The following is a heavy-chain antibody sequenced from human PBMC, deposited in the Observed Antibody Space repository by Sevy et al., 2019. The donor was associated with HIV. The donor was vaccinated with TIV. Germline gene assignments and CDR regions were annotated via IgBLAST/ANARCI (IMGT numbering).Heavy chain of an antibody. CDR1: GFSFRNYG. Sequence: GGSLRLSCAASGFSFRNYGMHWVRQAPGKGLEWVAVISNDGSDKEYADSVKGRFTISRDNSKDTVYLQINSLRAEDTAVYYCARDGGSTDRGMDLWGQGTTVTVSS. CDR2: ISNDGSDK. V-gene: IGHV3-30*03. D-gene: IGHD3-16*01. J-gene: IGHJ6*02. CDR3: ARDGGSTDRGMDL.